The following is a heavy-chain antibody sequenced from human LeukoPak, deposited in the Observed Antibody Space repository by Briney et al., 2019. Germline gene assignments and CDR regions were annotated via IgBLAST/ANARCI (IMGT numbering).Heavy chain of an antibody. J-gene: IGHJ4*02. Sequence: SLLLSCAASGFTFDYYAMHWVRQAPGKGLEWVSGISWNSGSIGYADSVKGRFTISRDNAKNSLYLQMNSLRAEDTALYYCAKDIRGSSWYYFDYWGQGTLVTVCS. D-gene: IGHD6-13*01. CDR1: GFTFDYYA. CDR3: AKDIRGSSWYYFDY. V-gene: IGHV3-9*01. CDR2: ISWNSGSI.